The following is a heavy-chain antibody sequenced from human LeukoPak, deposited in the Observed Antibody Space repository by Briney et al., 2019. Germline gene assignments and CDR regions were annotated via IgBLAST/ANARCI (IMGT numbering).Heavy chain of an antibody. CDR1: GYTFTSYD. Sequence: ASVKVSCKASGYTFTSYDINWVRQATGQGLEWMGWMNPNSGNTGYAQKFQGRVTMTRNTSISTAYMELSSLRSEDTAVYYCASWDSSGRYPVDYWGQGTLVTVSS. CDR2: MNPNSGNT. CDR3: ASWDSSGRYPVDY. D-gene: IGHD6-19*01. J-gene: IGHJ4*02. V-gene: IGHV1-8*01.